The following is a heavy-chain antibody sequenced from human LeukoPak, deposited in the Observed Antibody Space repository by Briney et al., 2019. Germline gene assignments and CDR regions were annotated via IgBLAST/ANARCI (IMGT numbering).Heavy chain of an antibody. CDR1: GGSISSSSYY. Sequence: PSETLSLTCTVSGGSISSSSYYWGWIRQPPGKGLEWIGSIYYSGSTYYNPSLESRVTISVDTSKNQFSLKLSSVTAADTAVYYCARAYKAYYYMDVWGKGTTVTVSS. D-gene: IGHD1-14*01. V-gene: IGHV4-39*07. CDR2: IYYSGST. CDR3: ARAYKAYYYMDV. J-gene: IGHJ6*03.